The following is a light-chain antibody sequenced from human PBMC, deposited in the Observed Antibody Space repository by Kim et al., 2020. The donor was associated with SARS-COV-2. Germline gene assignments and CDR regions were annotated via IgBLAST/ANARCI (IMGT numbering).Light chain of an antibody. J-gene: IGLJ3*02. CDR2: GNS. CDR3: QSFDSRLTGWA. Sequence: QSVLTQPPSVSGAPGQRVTISCTGSSSNIGAGYNVHWYQQLPGTAPKLLIYGNSNRPSGVPDRFSGSNSGTSASLTITGLLAEDEADYYCQSFDSRLTGWAFGGGAQLTVL. V-gene: IGLV1-40*01. CDR1: SSNIGAGYN.